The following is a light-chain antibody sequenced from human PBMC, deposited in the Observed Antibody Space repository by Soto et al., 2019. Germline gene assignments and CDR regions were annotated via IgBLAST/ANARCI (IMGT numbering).Light chain of an antibody. CDR1: SSDVGGYNF. CDR3: CSYAGADTYV. CDR2: DVS. Sequence: QSALTQPRSVSGSPGQSGTISCTGTSSDVGGYNFVSWYQQHPGKAPKLMISDVSKRPSGVPDRFSGSKSGNTASLTISGLQDEDEADYYCCSYAGADTYVFGSGSEVTVL. V-gene: IGLV2-11*01. J-gene: IGLJ1*01.